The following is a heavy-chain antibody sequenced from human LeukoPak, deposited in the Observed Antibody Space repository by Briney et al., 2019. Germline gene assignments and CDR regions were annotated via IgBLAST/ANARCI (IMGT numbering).Heavy chain of an antibody. D-gene: IGHD3-3*01. J-gene: IGHJ2*01. CDR2: IYYSGST. CDR1: GGSFSGYY. CDR3: ARGPPSSYYDFWSGFRVSYWYFDL. V-gene: IGHV4-59*01. Sequence: SETLSLTCAVYGGSFSGYYWGWIRQPPGKGLEWIGYIYYSGSTNYNPSLKSRVTISVDTSKNQFSLKLSSVTAADTAVYYCARGPPSSYYDFWSGFRVSYWYFDLWGRGTLVTVSS.